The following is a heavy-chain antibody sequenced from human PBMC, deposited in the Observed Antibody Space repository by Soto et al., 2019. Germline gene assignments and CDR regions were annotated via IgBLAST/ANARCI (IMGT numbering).Heavy chain of an antibody. CDR3: ASDTPPTDY. J-gene: IGHJ4*02. Sequence: QVQLVQSGAEVKKPGASVKVSCKTSGYTFTSYHISWVRQAPGQGLEWMGWNSAYNTNTNYAQKFQGRVTMTTDTLPSTAYMELRSLRSDATSVYYCASDTPPTDYGGQGTLVTVSS. V-gene: IGHV1-18*01. CDR1: GYTFTSYH. CDR2: NSAYNTNT.